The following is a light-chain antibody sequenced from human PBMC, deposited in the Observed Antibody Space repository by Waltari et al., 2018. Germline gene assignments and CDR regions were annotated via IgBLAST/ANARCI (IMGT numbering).Light chain of an antibody. CDR3: QQRGNWPPIT. V-gene: IGKV3-11*01. J-gene: IGKJ5*01. Sequence: EIVLTQSPATLSLSPGERATLSCRASQSVGTYLAWYKQKPGQAPRLLIYDASDRATGIPARFSGSGSGTDFTLTISSLEPEDFAVYYCQQRGNWPPITFGQGTRLEIK. CDR2: DAS. CDR1: QSVGTY.